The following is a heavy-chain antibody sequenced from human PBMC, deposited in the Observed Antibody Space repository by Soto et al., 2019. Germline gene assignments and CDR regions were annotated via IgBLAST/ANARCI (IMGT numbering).Heavy chain of an antibody. CDR2: ISYDGSNT. J-gene: IGHJ3*02. Sequence: QVQLVESGGGVVQPGRSLRLSCAASGFTFSSYGMHWVRQAPGKGLEWVAVISYDGSNTYYADSVKGRFTISRDNSKNPLYLQMNSLRAEDTAVYYCAKPAGYCSGGSCYSFAFDIWGQGTMVTVSS. CDR3: AKPAGYCSGGSCYSFAFDI. CDR1: GFTFSSYG. D-gene: IGHD2-15*01. V-gene: IGHV3-30*18.